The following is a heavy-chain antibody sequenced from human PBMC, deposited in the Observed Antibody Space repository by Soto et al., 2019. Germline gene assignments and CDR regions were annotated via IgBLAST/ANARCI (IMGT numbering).Heavy chain of an antibody. D-gene: IGHD6-13*01. CDR3: ARGPSSRWYGEFDY. Sequence: LRLSCTASGFSFSGYWMSWVRQAPGKGLEWVANIKQDGSEKHYVDSVKGRFTISRDNAENSLYLQVNSLRAEDSAVYYCARGPSSRWYGEFDYWGQGTLVTGLL. CDR1: GFSFSGYW. J-gene: IGHJ4*02. V-gene: IGHV3-7*01. CDR2: IKQDGSEK.